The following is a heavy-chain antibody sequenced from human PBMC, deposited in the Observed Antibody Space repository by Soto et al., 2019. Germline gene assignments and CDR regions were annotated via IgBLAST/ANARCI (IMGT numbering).Heavy chain of an antibody. V-gene: IGHV4-39*01. J-gene: IGHJ3*02. CDR1: GGSISSSSYY. Sequence: QLQLQESGPGLVKPSETLSLTCTVSGGSISSSSYYWGWIRQPPGKGLEWIGSIYYSGSTYYNPSLKSRVTISVDTSKNQFSLKLSSVTAADTAVYYCASNPPHIVGATTFAFDIWGQGTMVTVSS. CDR2: IYYSGST. D-gene: IGHD1-26*01. CDR3: ASNPPHIVGATTFAFDI.